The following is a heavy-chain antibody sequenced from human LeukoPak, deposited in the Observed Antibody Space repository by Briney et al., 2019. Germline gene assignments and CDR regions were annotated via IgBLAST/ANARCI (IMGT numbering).Heavy chain of an antibody. V-gene: IGHV4-34*01. J-gene: IGHJ5*02. CDR3: ARGPLSGWYPNWFDP. CDR2: INHSGST. D-gene: IGHD6-19*01. CDR1: GGSFSGYY. Sequence: SETLSLTCAVYGGSFSGYYWNWIRQPPGKGLEWIGEINHSGSTNYNPSLKSRVTISVDTSKNQFSLKLSSVTAADTGVYYCARGPLSGWYPNWFDPWGQGTLVTVSS.